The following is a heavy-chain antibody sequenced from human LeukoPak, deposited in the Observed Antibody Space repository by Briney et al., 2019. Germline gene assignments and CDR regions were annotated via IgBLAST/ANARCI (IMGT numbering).Heavy chain of an antibody. D-gene: IGHD2-8*01. CDR2: ISSGSTFI. Sequence: PGGSLRLSCAASGFTFSSYSMNWVRQAPGKGLEWVSSISSGSTFIYYADAVKGRFTISRDNAKNSLYLQLSSLRAEGTAVYYCAGRSCSNGVCSFDPWGQGTLVIVSS. V-gene: IGHV3-21*01. J-gene: IGHJ5*02. CDR1: GFTFSSYS. CDR3: AGRSCSNGVCSFDP.